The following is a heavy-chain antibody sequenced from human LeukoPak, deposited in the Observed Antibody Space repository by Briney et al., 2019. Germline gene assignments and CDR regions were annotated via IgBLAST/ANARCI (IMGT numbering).Heavy chain of an antibody. CDR3: ARGMGYSYGHPQGAFDI. J-gene: IGHJ3*02. CDR1: GYSFTSYG. CDR2: MSAYNGKT. Sequence: ASVKVSCKASGYSFTSYGFNWVRQAPGQGLEWMGWMSAYNGKTNYAHSLQGRVTVAADTSTSTAYMELRSLRSEDTAVYYCARGMGYSYGHPQGAFDIWGQGTMVTVSS. D-gene: IGHD5-18*01. V-gene: IGHV1-18*01.